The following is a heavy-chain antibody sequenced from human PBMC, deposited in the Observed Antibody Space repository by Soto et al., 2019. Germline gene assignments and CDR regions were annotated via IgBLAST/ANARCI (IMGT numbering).Heavy chain of an antibody. D-gene: IGHD2-21*02. CDR3: AKGKYCGGDCYSLFDY. Sequence: EVQLLESGGGLVQPGGSLRLSCAASGFTFSNYVMSWVRQAPGKGLEWVSAISVSGEYTSYADSVKGRFTISRDNLKNTLDLQMNSLRAEDTAVYYCAKGKYCGGDCYSLFDYWGQGTLVTVSS. J-gene: IGHJ4*02. CDR2: ISVSGEYT. V-gene: IGHV3-23*01. CDR1: GFTFSNYV.